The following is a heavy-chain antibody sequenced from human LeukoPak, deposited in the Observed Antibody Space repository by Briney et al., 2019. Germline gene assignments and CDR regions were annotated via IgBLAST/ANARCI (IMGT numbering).Heavy chain of an antibody. D-gene: IGHD3-22*01. CDR2: INHSGST. J-gene: IGHJ4*02. Sequence: SETLSLTCAVYGGSFSGYYWSWIRQPPGKGLEWIGEINHSGSTNYNPPLKSRVTISVDTSKNQFSLKLSSVTAADTAVYYCASYYYDSSGYFLDYWGQGTLVTVSS. CDR1: GGSFSGYY. V-gene: IGHV4-34*01. CDR3: ASYYYDSSGYFLDY.